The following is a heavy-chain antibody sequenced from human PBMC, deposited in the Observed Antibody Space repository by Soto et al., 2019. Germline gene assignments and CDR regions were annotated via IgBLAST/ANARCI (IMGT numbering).Heavy chain of an antibody. CDR2: ISAYNGNT. V-gene: IGHV1-18*01. CDR3: ARGDSSGYYYSFGGSDY. D-gene: IGHD3-22*01. CDR1: GYTFTSYG. J-gene: IGHJ4*02. Sequence: QVQLVQSGAEVKKPGASVKVSCKASGYTFTSYGISWVRQAPGQGLEWMGWISAYNGNTNYAQKLQGRVTMTTDTSTSTAYRELRSLRSEDTAVYYCARGDSSGYYYSFGGSDYWGQGTLVTVSS.